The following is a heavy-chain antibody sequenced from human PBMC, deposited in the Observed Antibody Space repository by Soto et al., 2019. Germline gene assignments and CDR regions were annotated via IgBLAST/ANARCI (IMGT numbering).Heavy chain of an antibody. D-gene: IGHD3-22*01. Sequence: GGSLRLSCKASGFIFSEYSISWVRQAPGKGLEWVSSISGSSSHMYYADSLKGRFTISRDNAKNSLYLQMSGLRAEDAAVYFCAKYTHYADRSAYHPPYYYDFWGQGILVTVSS. J-gene: IGHJ4*02. CDR3: AKYTHYADRSAYHPPYYYDF. CDR2: ISGSSSHM. V-gene: IGHV3-21*01. CDR1: GFIFSEYS.